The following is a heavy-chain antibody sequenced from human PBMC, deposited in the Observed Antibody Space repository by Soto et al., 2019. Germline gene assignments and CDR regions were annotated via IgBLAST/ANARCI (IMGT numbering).Heavy chain of an antibody. Sequence: QTTLKESGPTLVKPTQTLTLTCTFSGFSLSSSAVGVGWINQPPGKALEWLALIYWDDDKRYSPSLSSRLAITNDTSKSQVVLTVTNMDPVDTATYFCAHLLGGCPFTVCSLFRFDYWGQGSLVTVSS. J-gene: IGHJ4*02. V-gene: IGHV2-5*02. CDR2: IYWDDDK. CDR1: GFSLSSSAVG. D-gene: IGHD2-15*01. CDR3: AHLLGGCPFTVCSLFRFDY.